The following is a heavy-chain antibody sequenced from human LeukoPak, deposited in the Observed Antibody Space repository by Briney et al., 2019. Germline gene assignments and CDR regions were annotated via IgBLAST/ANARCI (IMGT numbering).Heavy chain of an antibody. CDR3: ARDWSSGPRRGAFDI. Sequence: ASVKVSCKASGYTFTSYGISWVRQAPGQGLEWMGWISAYNGNTNYAQKLQGRVTMTTDTSTSTAYMELRSLRSDDTAVYYCARDWSSGPRRGAFDIWGQGTMVTVSS. D-gene: IGHD6-19*01. V-gene: IGHV1-18*01. J-gene: IGHJ3*02. CDR1: GYTFTSYG. CDR2: ISAYNGNT.